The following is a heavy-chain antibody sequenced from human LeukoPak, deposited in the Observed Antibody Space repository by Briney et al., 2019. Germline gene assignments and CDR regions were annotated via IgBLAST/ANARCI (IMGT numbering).Heavy chain of an antibody. Sequence: PSGTLSLTCAVSGGSINSTNWWSWVRQSPGKWLEWIGEIYHSGSTNYNPSLKSRVTISVDKSKNQFSLKLSSVTAADTAVYYCAVFCTSTICFEAEVYWGQGTLVTVSS. D-gene: IGHD2-2*01. V-gene: IGHV4-4*02. J-gene: IGHJ4*02. CDR1: GGSINSTNW. CDR3: AVFCTSTICFEAEVY. CDR2: IYHSGST.